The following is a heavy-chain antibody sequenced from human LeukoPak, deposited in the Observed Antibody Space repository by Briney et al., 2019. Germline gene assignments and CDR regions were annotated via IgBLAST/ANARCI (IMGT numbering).Heavy chain of an antibody. D-gene: IGHD3-10*01. CDR3: AKDSRYYYGSGRDYYFDY. Sequence: GGSLRLSCAASGFTFSSYAMSWVRQAPGKGLEWVSAISGSGGSTYYADSVKGRFTISRDNSKNTLYLQMNSLRAEDTAVYYCAKDSRYYYGSGRDYYFDYWGQGTLVTDSS. V-gene: IGHV3-23*01. J-gene: IGHJ4*02. CDR2: ISGSGGST. CDR1: GFTFSSYA.